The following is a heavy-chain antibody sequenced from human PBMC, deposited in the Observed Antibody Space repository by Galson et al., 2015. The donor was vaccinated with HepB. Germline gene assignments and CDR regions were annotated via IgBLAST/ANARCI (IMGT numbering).Heavy chain of an antibody. D-gene: IGHD3-3*01. J-gene: IGHJ6*02. Sequence: QSGAEVKKPGESLQISCKASGYNFASYWIAWVRQMPGKGLEWMGIIYPGDSDARHSPSFQGQVTISADKSISTAYLQWSSLKASDTAIYYCARRIFGSGPSGYYGLDVWGQGTPVTVSS. CDR2: IYPGDSDA. V-gene: IGHV5-51*01. CDR3: ARRIFGSGPSGYYGLDV. CDR1: GYNFASYW.